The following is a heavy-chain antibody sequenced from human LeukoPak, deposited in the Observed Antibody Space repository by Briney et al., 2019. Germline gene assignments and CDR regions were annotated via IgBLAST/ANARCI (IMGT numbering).Heavy chain of an antibody. CDR1: GFTFGNYA. D-gene: IGHD6-6*01. V-gene: IGHV3-23*01. Sequence: GGSLRLSCQTSGFTFGNYAMSWVRQAQGKELEWISAISTNGVNTYYADSVKGRFTISRDNSKHTLSLQMNGLRADDTAVYYCAKGSAAARPYYFDSWGQGTLVAVCS. CDR2: ISTNGVNT. CDR3: AKGSAAARPYYFDS. J-gene: IGHJ4*02.